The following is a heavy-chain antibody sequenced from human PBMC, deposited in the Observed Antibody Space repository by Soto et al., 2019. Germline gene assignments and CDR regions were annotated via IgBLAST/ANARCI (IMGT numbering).Heavy chain of an antibody. CDR3: ARISSGWFHFDY. V-gene: IGHV4-39*01. Sequence: PSETLSLTCTVSGGSISSSNYYWGWIRQPPGKGLEWIGSIYYSGSTYYNPSLKSRVTISVDTSKNQFSLKLSSVTAADTAVYYCARISSGWFHFDYWGQGTLVTVSS. CDR2: IYYSGST. J-gene: IGHJ4*02. CDR1: GGSISSSNYY. D-gene: IGHD6-19*01.